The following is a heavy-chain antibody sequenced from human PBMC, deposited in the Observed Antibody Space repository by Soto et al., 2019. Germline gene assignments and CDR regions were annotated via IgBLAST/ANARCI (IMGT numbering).Heavy chain of an antibody. V-gene: IGHV3-30-3*01. CDR2: ISYDGSNK. J-gene: IGHJ3*02. CDR1: GFTFSSYA. Sequence: QVQLVESGGGVVQPGRSLRLSCAASGFTFSSYAMHWVRQAPGKGLEWVAVISYDGSNKYYADSVKGRFTISRDNSKNTLYLQMNSLRAEDTAVYYCARVPEQLVIAFDIWGQGTMFTVSS. D-gene: IGHD6-6*01. CDR3: ARVPEQLVIAFDI.